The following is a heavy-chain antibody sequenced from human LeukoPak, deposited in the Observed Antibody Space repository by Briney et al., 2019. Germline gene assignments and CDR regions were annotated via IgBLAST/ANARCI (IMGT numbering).Heavy chain of an antibody. CDR1: GYTFTSYG. D-gene: IGHD3-10*01. Sequence: ASVKVSCMASGYTFTSYGISWVRQPPGQGLEWMGWISAYNGNTNYAQKLQGRVTMTTDTSTSTAYMEMRSLRSDDTAVYYRARDWDTMVRGVINPLYFDYWGQGTLVTVSS. CDR2: ISAYNGNT. CDR3: ARDWDTMVRGVINPLYFDY. V-gene: IGHV1-18*04. J-gene: IGHJ4*02.